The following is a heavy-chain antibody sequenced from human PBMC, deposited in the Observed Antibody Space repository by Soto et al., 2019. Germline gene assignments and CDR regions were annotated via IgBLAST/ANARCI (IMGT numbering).Heavy chain of an antibody. Sequence: EVQLVESGGGLVQPGGSLRLSCAVSGFTFSRYWMHWFRQDPGNGLVWVSSINTDGTNTQYADSVRGRFTVSRDNAKNTVYLQMIRLRSEDTAVYYWANDLLWGQSDYWGQGTLVVGSS. CDR1: GFTFSRYW. J-gene: IGHJ4*02. V-gene: IGHV3-74*03. CDR2: INTDGTNT. CDR3: ANDLLWGQSDY. D-gene: IGHD3-16*01.